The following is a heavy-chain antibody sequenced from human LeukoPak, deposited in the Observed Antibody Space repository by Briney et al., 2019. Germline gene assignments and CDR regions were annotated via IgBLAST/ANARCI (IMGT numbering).Heavy chain of an antibody. D-gene: IGHD3-22*01. Sequence: SGGSLRLSCAASGFTFISYWMHWVRQAPGKGLVWVSRINSDGSTTSYAASVKGRFTISRDTAKNTLYLQMNSLRAEDTAVYYCARGHHYYDSSAYYYWGQGTLVTVSS. CDR2: INSDGSTT. CDR1: GFTFISYW. V-gene: IGHV3-74*01. J-gene: IGHJ4*02. CDR3: ARGHHYYDSSAYYY.